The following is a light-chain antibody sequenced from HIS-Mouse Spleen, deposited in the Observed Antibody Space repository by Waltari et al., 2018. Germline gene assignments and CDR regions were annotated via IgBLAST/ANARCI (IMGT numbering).Light chain of an antibody. Sequence: QSVLTQPPSVSAAPGQKVTISCSGSSSNIGNNYVSWYQQLPGTAPKLLIYDNHKRPSGIPDRFSGSKSGTSATLGITGLQTGDEADYYCGTWDSSLSVVFGGGTKLTVL. V-gene: IGLV1-51*01. CDR1: SSNIGNNY. CDR2: DNH. J-gene: IGLJ2*01. CDR3: GTWDSSLSVV.